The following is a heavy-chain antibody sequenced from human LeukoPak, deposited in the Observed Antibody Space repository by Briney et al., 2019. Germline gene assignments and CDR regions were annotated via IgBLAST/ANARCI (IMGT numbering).Heavy chain of an antibody. D-gene: IGHD5-24*01. CDR3: ARGVDMVVIDY. J-gene: IGHJ4*02. V-gene: IGHV3-23*01. Sequence: PGRSLRLSCVASGFTFSNYAMNWVRQAPGKGLEWVSAISGSGGGTYYADSVKGRFTISRDNSKNTLYLQMNSLRAEDTAVYYCARGVDMVVIDYWGQGTLVTVSS. CDR2: ISGSGGGT. CDR1: GFTFSNYA.